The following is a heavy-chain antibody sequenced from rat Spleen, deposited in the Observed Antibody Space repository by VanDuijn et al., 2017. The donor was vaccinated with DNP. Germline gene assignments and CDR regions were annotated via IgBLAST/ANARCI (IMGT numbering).Heavy chain of an antibody. CDR3: ARGPNYGSGPDFFDY. Sequence: EVKLVESGGGLVQPGRSLKLSCAASGFNFNDYWMGWVRQAPGKGLEWIGEINKDSNTINYTPSLKDKFTISRDNAQNTLFLQMSKLGSEDTATYYCARGPNYGSGPDFFDYWGQGVMVTVSS. D-gene: IGHD1-11*01. V-gene: IGHV4-2*01. J-gene: IGHJ2*01. CDR2: INKDSNTI. CDR1: GFNFNDYW.